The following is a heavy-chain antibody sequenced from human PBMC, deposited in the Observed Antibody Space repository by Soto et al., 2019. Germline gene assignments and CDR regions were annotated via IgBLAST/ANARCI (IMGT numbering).Heavy chain of an antibody. Sequence: ASVKVSCKVSGYTLTELSMHWVRQAPGKGLEWMGGFDPEDGETIYAQKFQGRVTMTEDTSTDTAYMELSSLRSEDTAVYFCATDRRNTIFGVVTSAYNWFDHWGQGTLVTVSS. CDR1: GYTLTELS. CDR3: ATDRRNTIFGVVTSAYNWFDH. D-gene: IGHD3-3*01. V-gene: IGHV1-24*01. CDR2: FDPEDGET. J-gene: IGHJ5*02.